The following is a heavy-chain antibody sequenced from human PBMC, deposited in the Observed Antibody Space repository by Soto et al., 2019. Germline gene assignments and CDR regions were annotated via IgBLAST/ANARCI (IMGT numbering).Heavy chain of an antibody. J-gene: IGHJ5*02. Sequence: EMQLLESGGGLVQTWESLRLSCTASGFTFSNYAMSWVRQAPGKGPEWVSSIGGGGDTYYTDAVKGRFTVSRDDPKSTLYLQMHSLRAEDTARYYCARDAVPRNGEWDWFDLWGQGTLVSVS. CDR2: SIGGGGDT. V-gene: IGHV3-23*01. CDR1: GFTFSNYA. CDR3: ARDAVPRNGEWDWFDL. D-gene: IGHD6-19*01.